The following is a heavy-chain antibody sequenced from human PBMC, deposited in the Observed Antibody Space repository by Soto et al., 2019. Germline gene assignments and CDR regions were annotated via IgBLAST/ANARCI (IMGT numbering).Heavy chain of an antibody. D-gene: IGHD6-13*01. CDR3: ARDLSSSWYPYYYYGMDV. Sequence: QVQLVESGGGVVQPGRSLRLSCAASGFTFSSYGMHWVRQAPGKGLEWVAVIWYDGSNKYYADSVKGRFTISRDNSKNTXSLQLNSLRAEDTAVYYCARDLSSSWYPYYYYGMDVWGQGTTVTVSS. CDR2: IWYDGSNK. V-gene: IGHV3-33*01. J-gene: IGHJ6*02. CDR1: GFTFSSYG.